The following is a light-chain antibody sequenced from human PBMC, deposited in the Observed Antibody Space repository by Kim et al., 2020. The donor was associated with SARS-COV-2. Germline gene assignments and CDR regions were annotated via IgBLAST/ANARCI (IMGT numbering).Light chain of an antibody. J-gene: IGKJ2*01. V-gene: IGKV4-1*01. CDR2: WAS. Sequence: RTTINCKSSQSVLYSSSNKNYLAWYQQKPGQPPKLLIYWASARESGVPDRFSGSGSGTDFTLTISNLQAEDVAVCYCQQYYNTPYTFGQGTKLEI. CDR3: QQYYNTPYT. CDR1: QSVLYSSSNKNY.